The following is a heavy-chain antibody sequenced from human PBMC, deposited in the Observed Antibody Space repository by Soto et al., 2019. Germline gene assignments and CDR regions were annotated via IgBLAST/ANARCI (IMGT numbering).Heavy chain of an antibody. CDR2: ISGSGYST. Sequence: EVQELESGGTLVRPGGSLRLSCATSGFPFSAYAMTWVRQAAGKGLEWISSISGSGYSTFYSASVKGRFTISRDNSNNTVYLQMNSLSAEDSAVSYCAKVIPAGKVADDWGQGTLVTVSS. J-gene: IGHJ4*02. CDR3: AKVIPAGKVADD. V-gene: IGHV3-23*01. D-gene: IGHD6-13*01. CDR1: GFPFSAYA.